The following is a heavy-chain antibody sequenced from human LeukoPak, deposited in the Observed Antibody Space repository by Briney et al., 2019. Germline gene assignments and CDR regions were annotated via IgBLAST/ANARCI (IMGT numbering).Heavy chain of an antibody. Sequence: SDTLSLTCTVSVGSISRYYWIWIPQPPGKGLEWIGYFYYSGSTNYNPSRKSRVTISVDTSKNQFSLKLSSVTAADTAVYYCARGHYDFYYWGQGTLVTVSS. CDR1: VGSISRYY. V-gene: IGHV4-59*07. J-gene: IGHJ4*02. CDR3: ARGHYDFYY. D-gene: IGHD3-3*01. CDR2: FYYSGST.